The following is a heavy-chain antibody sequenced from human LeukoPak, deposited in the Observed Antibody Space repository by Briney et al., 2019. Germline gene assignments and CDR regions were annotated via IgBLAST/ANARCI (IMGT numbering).Heavy chain of an antibody. CDR2: INPNSGDT. CDR1: GYTFTGHY. CDR3: ARDVYTSGWRYFDL. V-gene: IGHV1-2*02. Sequence: ASVKVSCKAFGYTFTGHYMHWVRQAPGQGPEWMGWINPNSGDTNYAQKFQGRVTLTRDASIGTAYMEMNRLTYDDTAIYYCARDVYTSGWRYFDLWGHGTLVTVSS. J-gene: IGHJ2*01. D-gene: IGHD6-19*01.